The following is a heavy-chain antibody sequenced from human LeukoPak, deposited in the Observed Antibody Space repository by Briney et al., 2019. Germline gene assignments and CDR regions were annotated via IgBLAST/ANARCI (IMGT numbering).Heavy chain of an antibody. CDR3: ARQGRISAFDF. CDR2: IYHSGST. Sequence: PSETLSLTCTVSGYSISSGYYWGWIRQPPGKGLEWIGSIYHSGSTYYNPSLKSRVTISVDTSKNQFSLKLNSLTAADTAVYFCARQGRISAFDFWGQGTLVTVSS. J-gene: IGHJ4*02. V-gene: IGHV4-38-2*02. D-gene: IGHD2-15*01. CDR1: GYSISSGYY.